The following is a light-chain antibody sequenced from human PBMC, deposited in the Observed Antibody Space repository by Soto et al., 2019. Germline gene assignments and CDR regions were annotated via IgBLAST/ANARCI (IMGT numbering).Light chain of an antibody. CDR2: GAS. J-gene: IGKJ1*01. CDR1: QSIGNNY. Sequence: EIVLTQSPGTLSLSPRERATLSCRASQSIGNNYLAWYQHKPGQAPRLLIYGASNRAPGIPDRFSGSGSGTDXTXXXRXXEXXXFAIYYCQQYAASPRTFGQGTQVEVK. V-gene: IGKV3-20*01. CDR3: QQYAASPRT.